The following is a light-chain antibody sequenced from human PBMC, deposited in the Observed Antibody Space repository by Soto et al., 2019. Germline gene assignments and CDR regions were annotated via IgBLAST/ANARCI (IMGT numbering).Light chain of an antibody. J-gene: IGLJ1*01. CDR2: GVT. V-gene: IGLV2-8*01. CDR1: SSDVGAYDY. Sequence: QSALTQPPSASGSPGQSVTISCTGTSSDVGAYDYVSWFQHHPGTPPKLILYGVTNRPSGVPDRFSGSKSGNTASLTVSGLQAEDEADYFCSSYAGSNPPYVFGSGTKVTVL. CDR3: SSYAGSNPPYV.